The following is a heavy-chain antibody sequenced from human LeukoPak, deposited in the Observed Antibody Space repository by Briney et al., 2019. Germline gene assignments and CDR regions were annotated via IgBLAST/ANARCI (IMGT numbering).Heavy chain of an antibody. J-gene: IGHJ3*02. Sequence: PGRSLRLSCAASGFTFDDYAMHWVRQAPGKGLEWVSGISWNSESIGYADSVKGRFTISRDNAKNSLYLQMHSLRAEDKALYYCAKSYYPAAPGAFDIWGQGTVVTVSS. CDR1: GFTFDDYA. V-gene: IGHV3-9*01. D-gene: IGHD3-10*01. CDR2: ISWNSESI. CDR3: AKSYYPAAPGAFDI.